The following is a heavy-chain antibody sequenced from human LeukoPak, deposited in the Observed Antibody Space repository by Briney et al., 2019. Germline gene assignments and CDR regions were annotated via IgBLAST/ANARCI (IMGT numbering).Heavy chain of an antibody. D-gene: IGHD2-21*02. Sequence: RPSETLSLTCIVSGGSISHSYWTWIRQPPGKGLEWIGYIHYSENTIYNPSLKSRVTISADTSKKHFALKLSSVTAADTAVYYCARAVVTAIGWFDPWGQGTLVTVSS. CDR3: ARAVVTAIGWFDP. CDR2: IHYSENT. V-gene: IGHV4-59*01. CDR1: GGSISHSY. J-gene: IGHJ5*02.